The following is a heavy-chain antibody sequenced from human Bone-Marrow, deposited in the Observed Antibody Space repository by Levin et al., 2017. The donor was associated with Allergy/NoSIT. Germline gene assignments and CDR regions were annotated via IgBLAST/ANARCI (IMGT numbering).Heavy chain of an antibody. CDR3: ARVGRSAYNPLEY. Sequence: SCTVSGDSISDYYWHWIRQPPGKGLEWIGYIYHSGSTTYNPSLKSRVTISVDTSRTHLFLNLSSVTAADTAVYYCARVGRSAYNPLEYWGQGILVTVSS. J-gene: IGHJ4*02. CDR2: IYHSGST. V-gene: IGHV4-59*01. D-gene: IGHD3-3*01. CDR1: GDSISDYY.